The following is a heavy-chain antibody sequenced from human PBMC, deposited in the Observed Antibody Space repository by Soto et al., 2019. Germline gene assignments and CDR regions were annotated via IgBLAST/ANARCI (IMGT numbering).Heavy chain of an antibody. CDR2: IIPMLGVR. CDR3: TIGSWSGEVFDI. J-gene: IGHJ3*02. CDR1: GGTFSTYS. V-gene: IGHV1-69*02. D-gene: IGHD2-21*01. Sequence: QVQLVQSGAEVKKPGSSVKVSCKDSGGTFSTYSMFWVRQAPGQGLEGMGRIIPMLGVRNYAQRFQDRVTIIADNSTATVHMELTSLRSEDTALYYCTIGSWSGEVFDIWGQGTMVTVSS.